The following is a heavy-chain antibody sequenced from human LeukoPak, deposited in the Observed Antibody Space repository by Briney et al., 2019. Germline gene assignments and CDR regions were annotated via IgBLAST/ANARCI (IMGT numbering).Heavy chain of an antibody. CDR1: GYTFTSYG. CDR3: ARDRAIKLLWFGEPPDY. J-gene: IGHJ4*02. Sequence: GASVKVSCKASGYTFTSYGISWVRQAPGQGLEWMGWISAYNGNTNYAQKLQGRVTMTTDTSTSTAYMELRSLRSDDTAVYYCARDRAIKLLWFGEPPDYWGQGTLVTVSS. D-gene: IGHD3-10*01. CDR2: ISAYNGNT. V-gene: IGHV1-18*01.